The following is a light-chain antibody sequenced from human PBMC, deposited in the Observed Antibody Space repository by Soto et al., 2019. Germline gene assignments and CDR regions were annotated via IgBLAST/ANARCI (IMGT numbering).Light chain of an antibody. V-gene: IGLV2-8*01. Sequence: QSALTQPPSASGSPGQSVTIFCTGTSSDVGGYNYVSWYQQHPGKAPKLMIYEVTKRPSGVPDRFSGSKSGNTASLIVSGLQAEDEANYYCSSYAGSNNYVFGTGTKVTVL. J-gene: IGLJ1*01. CDR3: SSYAGSNNYV. CDR1: SSDVGGYNY. CDR2: EVT.